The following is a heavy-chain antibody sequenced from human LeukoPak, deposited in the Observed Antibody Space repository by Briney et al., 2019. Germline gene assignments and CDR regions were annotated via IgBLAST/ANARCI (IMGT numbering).Heavy chain of an antibody. J-gene: IGHJ6*03. CDR2: IYYSGST. CDR1: GGSISSYY. V-gene: IGHV4-59*01. Sequence: SSETLSLTCTVSGGSISSYYWSWIRQPPGKGLEWIGYIYYSGSTNYNPSLKSRVTISVDTSKNQFSLKLSSVTAADTAVYYCARGHCSSTSCPGHYCYYMDVWGRGTTVTVSS. CDR3: ARGHCSSTSCPGHYCYYMDV. D-gene: IGHD2-2*01.